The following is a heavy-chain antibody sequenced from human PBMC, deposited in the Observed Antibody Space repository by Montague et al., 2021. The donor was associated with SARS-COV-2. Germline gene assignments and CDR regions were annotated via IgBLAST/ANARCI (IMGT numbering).Heavy chain of an antibody. CDR2: TYYRSKWYN. V-gene: IGHV6-1*01. CDR3: ARIPVGSKYYFDF. D-gene: IGHD2-2*01. CDR1: GDSVSINIAT. J-gene: IGHJ4*02. Sequence: CAISGDSVSINIATWNWIRQAPSRGLEWLGRTYYRSKWYNDYAESVKSRITIDPNTSKHQFSLHLNSVTPEDTAVYYCARIPVGSKYYFDFWGQGTLVTASS.